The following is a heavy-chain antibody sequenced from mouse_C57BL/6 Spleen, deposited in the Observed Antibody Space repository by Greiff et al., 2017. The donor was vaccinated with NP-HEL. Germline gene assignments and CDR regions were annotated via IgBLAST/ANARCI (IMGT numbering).Heavy chain of an antibody. CDR2: IYPGDGDT. V-gene: IGHV1-80*01. CDR1: GYAFSSYW. D-gene: IGHD1-1*01. Sequence: VKLQQSGAELVKPGASVKISCKASGYAFSSYWMNWVKQRPGKGLEWIGQIYPGDGDTNYNGKFKGKATLTADKSSSTAYMQLSSLTSEDSAVYFCARWEDYYYGSSYEGVFDYWGQGTTLTVSS. J-gene: IGHJ2*01. CDR3: ARWEDYYYGSSYEGVFDY.